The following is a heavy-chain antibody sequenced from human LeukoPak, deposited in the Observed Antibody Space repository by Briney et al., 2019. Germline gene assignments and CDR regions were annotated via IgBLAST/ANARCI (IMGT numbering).Heavy chain of an antibody. CDR3: TTGVLRYFVNRDY. CDR1: GFTFSNAW. Sequence: GGSLRLSCAASGFTFSNAWMSWVRQAPGKGLEWVGRIKSKTDGGTTDYAAPVKRRFTISTHDSKNTLYLQMNSLKPEHTAVYYCTTGVLRYFVNRDYWGQGTLVTVSS. D-gene: IGHD3-9*01. J-gene: IGHJ4*02. CDR2: IKSKTDGGTT. V-gene: IGHV3-15*01.